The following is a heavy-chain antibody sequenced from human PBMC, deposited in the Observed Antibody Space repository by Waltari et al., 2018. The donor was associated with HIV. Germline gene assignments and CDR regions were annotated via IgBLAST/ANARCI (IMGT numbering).Heavy chain of an antibody. CDR3: ARDRSSSWYGKDYYYFGMDV. CDR2: IWYDGSNK. V-gene: IGHV3-33*07. D-gene: IGHD6-13*01. J-gene: IGHJ6*02. Sequence: VRVVQSGEGVVQTGRSLGLYGGAAGFAVSRYGMSSVRAGPGKGLEWVALIWYDGSNKYYADSVKGRFAISRDNSKNTVYLQMNSLRAEDTAVYYCARDRSSSWYGKDYYYFGMDVWGQGTTVTVSS. CDR1: GFAVSRYG.